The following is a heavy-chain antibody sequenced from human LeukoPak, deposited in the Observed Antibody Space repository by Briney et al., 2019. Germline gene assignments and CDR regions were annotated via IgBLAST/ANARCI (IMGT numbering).Heavy chain of an antibody. CDR1: GGSISSSSYY. CDR3: AREGWERHHFDH. CDR2: IYVIGST. D-gene: IGHD1-26*01. Sequence: SETLSLTCTVSGGSISSSSYYWSWIRQPAGKGLEWIGCIYVIGSTNYNPSLKSRVTITMDTSKNQFSLKLSSVTAADTAVYYCAREGWERHHFDHWGQGTLVTVSS. V-gene: IGHV4-61*02. J-gene: IGHJ4*02.